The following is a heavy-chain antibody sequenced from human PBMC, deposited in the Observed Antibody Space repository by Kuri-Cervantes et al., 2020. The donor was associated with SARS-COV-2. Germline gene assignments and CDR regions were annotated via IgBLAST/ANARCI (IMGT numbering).Heavy chain of an antibody. Sequence: ESLKISCPVSGGSISSYYWSWIRQPAGKGLEWIGRIYTSGSTNYNPSLKSRVTMSVDTSKNQFSLKLSSVTAADTAVYYCARSVPSYYDILTDWGQGTLVTCYS. CDR2: IYTSGST. CDR3: ARSVPSYYDILTD. D-gene: IGHD3-9*01. CDR1: GGSISSYY. V-gene: IGHV4-4*07. J-gene: IGHJ4*02.